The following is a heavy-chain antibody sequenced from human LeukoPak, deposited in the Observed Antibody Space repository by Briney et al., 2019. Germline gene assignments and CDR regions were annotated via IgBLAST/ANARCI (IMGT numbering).Heavy chain of an antibody. Sequence: GGSLRLSCAASGFTFDDYALHWVRQAPGKGLEWVSSISSSSSYIYYADSVKGRFTISRDNAKNSLYLQMNSLRAEDTAVYYCARAPSKYDFWSGYHYYYMDVWGKGTTVTVSS. V-gene: IGHV3-21*01. CDR1: GFTFDDYA. D-gene: IGHD3-3*01. CDR2: ISSSSSYI. J-gene: IGHJ6*03. CDR3: ARAPSKYDFWSGYHYYYMDV.